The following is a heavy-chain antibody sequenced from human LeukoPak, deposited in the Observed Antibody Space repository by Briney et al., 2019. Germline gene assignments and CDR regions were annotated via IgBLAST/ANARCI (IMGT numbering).Heavy chain of an antibody. V-gene: IGHV3-33*06. D-gene: IGHD3-22*01. CDR2: IWYDGSNK. CDR1: GFTFSSYG. J-gene: IGHJ4*02. Sequence: GRSLRLSCAASGFTFSSYGMHRVRQAPGKGLEWVAVIWYDGSNKYYADSVKGRFTISRDNSKNTLYLQMNSLRAEDTAVYYCAKDRYYYDSSGLFDHWGQGTLVTVSS. CDR3: AKDRYYYDSSGLFDH.